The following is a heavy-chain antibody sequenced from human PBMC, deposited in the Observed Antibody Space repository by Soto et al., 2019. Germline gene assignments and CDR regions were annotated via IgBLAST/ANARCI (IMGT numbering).Heavy chain of an antibody. V-gene: IGHV1-69*06. D-gene: IGHD5-18*01. CDR2: IIPIFGTA. J-gene: IGHJ4*02. CDR1: GGTFSSYA. Sequence: ASVKVSCKASGGTFSSYAISWLRQAPGQGLEWMGGIIPIFGTANYAQKFQGRVTITADKSTSTAYMELSSLRSEDTAVYYCARGRGYSYGRWGSPNWGQGTLVTVSS. CDR3: ARGRGYSYGRWGSPN.